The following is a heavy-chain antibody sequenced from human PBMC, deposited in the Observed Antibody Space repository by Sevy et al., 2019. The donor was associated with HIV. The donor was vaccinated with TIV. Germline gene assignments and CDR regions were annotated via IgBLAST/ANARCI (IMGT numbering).Heavy chain of an antibody. Sequence: KISCKASGGTFSSYAISWVGQAPGQGLEWMGGIIPIFGTANYAQKFQGRVTITADESTSTAYMELSSLRSEDTAVYYCARDQPLLNGVVPAATTLYYGMDVWGQGTTVTVSS. D-gene: IGHD2-2*01. CDR2: IIPIFGTA. J-gene: IGHJ6*02. CDR3: ARDQPLLNGVVPAATTLYYGMDV. V-gene: IGHV1-69*01. CDR1: GGTFSSYA.